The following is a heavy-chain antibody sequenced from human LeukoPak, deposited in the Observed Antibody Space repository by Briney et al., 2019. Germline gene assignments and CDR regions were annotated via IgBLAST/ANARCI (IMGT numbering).Heavy chain of an antibody. CDR2: IYYSGST. CDR3: ARGSDGYNSPDY. D-gene: IGHD5-24*01. V-gene: IGHV4-59*01. J-gene: IGHJ4*02. Sequence: PSETLSLTCTVSDGSISSYYWSWIRQPPGKGLEWIAYIYYSGSTNYNPSLKSRVTISVDTSKNQFSLKLSSVTAADTAVYYCARGSDGYNSPDYWGQGTLVTVSS. CDR1: DGSISSYY.